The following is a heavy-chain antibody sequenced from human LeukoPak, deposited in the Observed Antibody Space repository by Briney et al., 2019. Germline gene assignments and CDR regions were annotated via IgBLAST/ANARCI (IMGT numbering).Heavy chain of an antibody. J-gene: IGHJ1*01. Sequence: HPGGSLRLSCVASGFTFSSYWMGWVRRAPGKGLEWVANIKQDGSEKYYVDSVKGRFTISRDNAKNSLYLQMNSLRAEDTAVYYCTFLRSEYHFQHWGQGTLVIVSS. CDR1: GFTFSSYW. CDR2: IKQDGSEK. V-gene: IGHV3-7*01. D-gene: IGHD2-2*01. CDR3: TFLRSEYHFQH.